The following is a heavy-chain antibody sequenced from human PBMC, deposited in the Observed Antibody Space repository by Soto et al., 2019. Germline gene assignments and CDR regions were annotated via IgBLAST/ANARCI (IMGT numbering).Heavy chain of an antibody. J-gene: IGHJ5*02. CDR1: GFTFSNYA. CDR2: INRSGGST. Sequence: EVQLLESGGGLVQPGGSLRLSCAASGFTFSNYAMNWVRQAPGKGLEWVSTINRSGGSTNYADSVKGRFTISRDNSKNTLFLQMNSLRAEDTAVYYCAKFYGGNSAHTYTIDPWGQGTLVTVSS. D-gene: IGHD2-21*02. CDR3: AKFYGGNSAHTYTIDP. V-gene: IGHV3-23*01.